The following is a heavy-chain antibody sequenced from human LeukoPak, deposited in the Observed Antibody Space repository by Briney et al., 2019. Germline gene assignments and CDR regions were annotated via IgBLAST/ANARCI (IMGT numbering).Heavy chain of an antibody. D-gene: IGHD2-21*02. CDR2: FDPEDGET. CDR1: GYTLTELS. Sequence: ASVKVSCKVSGYTLTELSMHWVRQAPGKGLEWMGGFDPEDGETIYAQKFQGRVTMTEDTSTDTAYMELSSLRSEDTAVYYCATDLPSHCYRSGSCGAFDIWGQGTMVTVSS. V-gene: IGHV1-24*01. CDR3: ATDLPSHCYRSGSCGAFDI. J-gene: IGHJ3*02.